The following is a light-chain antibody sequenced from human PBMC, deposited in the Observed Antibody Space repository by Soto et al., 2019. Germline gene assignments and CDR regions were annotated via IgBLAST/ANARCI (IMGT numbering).Light chain of an antibody. CDR3: QQYGSSPYN. V-gene: IGKV3-20*01. CDR2: GAS. CDR1: QSVSSSY. J-gene: IGKJ2*01. Sequence: EIVLTQSPGTLSLSPGERATLSCRASQSVSSSYLAWYQQKSGQAPRLLIYGASSSATGIPGRFSGSGSGTDFTLTISRLEPEDFAVYYCQQYGSSPYNFGQGTKLEIK.